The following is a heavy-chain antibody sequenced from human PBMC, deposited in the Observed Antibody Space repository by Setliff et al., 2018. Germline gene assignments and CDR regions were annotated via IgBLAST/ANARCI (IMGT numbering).Heavy chain of an antibody. D-gene: IGHD2-21*01. Sequence: GESLKISCKGSGYSFTDYRIAWVRQTPGKGLEWMGTIYTGNADTRYSPSFQGQVTISTDTSINTAFLQWNNLKASETAVSYCAGRGERFCNWFDPWGQGTLVTVSS. CDR3: AGRGERFCNWFDP. V-gene: IGHV5-51*01. CDR2: IYTGNADT. CDR1: GYSFTDYR. J-gene: IGHJ5*02.